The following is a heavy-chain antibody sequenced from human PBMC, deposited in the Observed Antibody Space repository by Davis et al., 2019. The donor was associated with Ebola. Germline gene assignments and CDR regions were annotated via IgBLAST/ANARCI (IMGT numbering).Heavy chain of an antibody. CDR3: ARSGITMMVVPRDYYYGLDV. D-gene: IGHD3-22*01. CDR2: INPNSGVT. Sequence: AASVKVSCKASGYTFTSYGITWVRQAPGQGLEWMGRINPNSGVTNYAQKFQGRVTMTRDTSTNTANMELSRLRSDDTAVYYCARSGITMMVVPRDYYYGLDVWGQGTTVTVSS. V-gene: IGHV1-2*06. CDR1: GYTFTSYG. J-gene: IGHJ6*02.